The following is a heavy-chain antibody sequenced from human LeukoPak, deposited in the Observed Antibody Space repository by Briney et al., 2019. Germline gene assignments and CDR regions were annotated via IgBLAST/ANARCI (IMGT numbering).Heavy chain of an antibody. D-gene: IGHD2-15*01. CDR3: ARHRGCGTGSCYPDY. CDR1: GYSFTSYW. CDR2: IAPSDSYT. V-gene: IGHV5-10-1*01. J-gene: IGHJ4*02. Sequence: PGESLKISCKGSGYSFTSYWISWVRQMPGKGLEWMGRIAPSDSYTNYSPSFQGHVTISADKSISTAYLQWSSLKASDTATYYCARHRGCGTGSCYPDYWGQGTLVTVSS.